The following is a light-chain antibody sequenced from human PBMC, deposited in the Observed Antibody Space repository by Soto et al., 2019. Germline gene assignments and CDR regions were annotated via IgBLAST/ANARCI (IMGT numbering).Light chain of an antibody. CDR2: GNN. V-gene: IGLV1-40*01. CDR3: QSYDSSLVGSWV. CDR1: SSNIGAGYD. J-gene: IGLJ3*02. Sequence: QSALTQPPSVSRAPGQRVTISCTGSSSNIGAGYDVHWYQQLPGTAPKLLVYGNNNRPSGVPDRFSASKSGTSASLAISGLQAEDEADYYCQSYDSSLVGSWVFGGGTKLTVL.